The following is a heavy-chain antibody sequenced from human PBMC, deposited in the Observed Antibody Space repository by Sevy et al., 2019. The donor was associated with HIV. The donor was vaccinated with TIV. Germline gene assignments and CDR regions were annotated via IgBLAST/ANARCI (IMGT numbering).Heavy chain of an antibody. V-gene: IGHV3-23*01. J-gene: IGHJ6*02. CDR2: ITSDGYST. CDR1: GFSFTNYA. Sequence: GGSLRLSCAASGFSFTNYAISWVRQAPGKGLEWVSVITSDGYSTYYADSVKDRFTISRDNSKNTVFLQMNSLRAEDTAVYYCAIEKHYDSSYAMDVWGQGTTVTVSS. D-gene: IGHD3-22*01. CDR3: AIEKHYDSSYAMDV.